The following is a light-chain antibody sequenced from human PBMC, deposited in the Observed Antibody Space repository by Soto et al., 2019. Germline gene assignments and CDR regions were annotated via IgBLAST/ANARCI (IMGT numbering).Light chain of an antibody. CDR1: QSVSSN. CDR3: QQHNNWPPWT. CDR2: GAY. Sequence: EIVVTQSPATMSVSPGERATLSCRASQSVSSNLAWYQQKPGQAPRLLIYGAYTRATGIPARFSGSGSGTEFTHTISSLQSEDFAVYYCQQHNNWPPWTCGQGTKVDIK. J-gene: IGKJ1*01. V-gene: IGKV3-15*01.